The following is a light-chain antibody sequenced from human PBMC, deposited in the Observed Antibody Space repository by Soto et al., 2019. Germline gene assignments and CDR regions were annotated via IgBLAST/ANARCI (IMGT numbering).Light chain of an antibody. CDR3: GADHGSGSNFVYV. CDR2: VGTGGIVG. CDR1: SGYSNYK. V-gene: IGLV9-49*01. J-gene: IGLJ1*01. Sequence: QLVLTQPPSASASLGASVTLTCTLSSGYSNYKVDWYQQRPGKGPRFVMRVGTGGIVGSKGDGIPDRFSVLGSGLNRYLTIKNIQEEDESDYHCGADHGSGSNFVYVFGTGTKLPVL.